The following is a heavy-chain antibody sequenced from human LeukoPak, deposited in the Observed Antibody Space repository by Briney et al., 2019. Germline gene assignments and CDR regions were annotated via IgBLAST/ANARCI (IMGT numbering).Heavy chain of an antibody. D-gene: IGHD3-22*01. CDR1: GGSISSHY. CDR3: ARVEDYYDSSINYYYYMDV. J-gene: IGHJ6*03. Sequence: PSETLSLTCTVSGGSISSHYWNWIRQPPGKGLEWIGYIYYSGSTNYNPSLKSRVTISVDTSKNQFSLKLSSVTGADTAVYYCARVEDYYDSSINYYYYMDVWGKGTTVTVSS. V-gene: IGHV4-59*11. CDR2: IYYSGST.